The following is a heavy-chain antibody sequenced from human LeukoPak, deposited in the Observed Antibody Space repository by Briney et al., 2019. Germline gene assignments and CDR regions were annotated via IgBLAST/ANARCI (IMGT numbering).Heavy chain of an antibody. Sequence: ASVKVSCKASGYTFTSYDINWVRQAPGQGLEWMGIINPSGGSTSYAQKFQGRVTMTRDTSTSTVYMELSSLRSEDTAVYYCARVALRPYSSGWFDYWGQGTLVTVSS. CDR3: ARVALRPYSSGWFDY. V-gene: IGHV1-46*01. D-gene: IGHD6-19*01. J-gene: IGHJ4*02. CDR2: INPSGGST. CDR1: GYTFTSYD.